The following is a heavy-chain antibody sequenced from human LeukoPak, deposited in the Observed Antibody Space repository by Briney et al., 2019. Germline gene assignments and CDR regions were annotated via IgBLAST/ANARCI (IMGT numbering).Heavy chain of an antibody. J-gene: IGHJ5*02. CDR2: INPNSGGT. CDR1: GYTFTGYY. D-gene: IGHD5-24*01. V-gene: IGHV1-2*02. Sequence: GASVKVSCKASGYTFTGYYMHWVRQAPGQGLEWLGWINPNSGGTNYAQKFQGRVTMTRDTSISTAYMELSRLRSDDTAVYYCARDLEMATIYNNWFDPWGQGTLVTVSS. CDR3: ARDLEMATIYNNWFDP.